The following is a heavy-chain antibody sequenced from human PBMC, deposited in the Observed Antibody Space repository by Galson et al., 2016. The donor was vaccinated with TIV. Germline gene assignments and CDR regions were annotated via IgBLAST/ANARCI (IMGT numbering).Heavy chain of an antibody. Sequence: SVKVSCKASGVTFSSYAISWVRQAPGQGLEWMGGLIPMFGITNYAQRFQGRVTITADGSTSTAYMELSSLRSEDTAVYYCAKGKEYYEFWGQGTLVTVSS. CDR3: AKGKEYYEF. CDR1: GVTFSSYA. D-gene: IGHD3-16*01. J-gene: IGHJ4*02. CDR2: LIPMFGIT. V-gene: IGHV1-69*13.